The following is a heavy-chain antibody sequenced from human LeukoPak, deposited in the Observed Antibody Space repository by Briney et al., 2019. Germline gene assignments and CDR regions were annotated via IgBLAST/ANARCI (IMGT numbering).Heavy chain of an antibody. CDR1: GGSFSGYY. J-gene: IGHJ6*03. Sequence: PSETLSLTCAVYGGSFSGYYWSWIRQPPGKGLEWIGEINHSGSTNYNPSLKSRVTISVDTSKNQFSLKLSSVTAADTAVYYCARQIITMVRGVIIDYYYYYYMDVWGKGTTVTISS. V-gene: IGHV4-34*01. D-gene: IGHD3-10*01. CDR3: ARQIITMVRGVIIDYYYYYYMDV. CDR2: INHSGST.